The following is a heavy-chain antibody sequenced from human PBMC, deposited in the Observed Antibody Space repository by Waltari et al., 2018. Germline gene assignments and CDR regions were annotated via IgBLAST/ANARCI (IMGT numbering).Heavy chain of an antibody. Sequence: QVQLVESGGGVVQPGRSLRLSCAASGFTFSSYAMHWVRQAPGKGLEWVAVISYDGSNKYYADSVKGRFTISRDNSKNTLYLQMNSLRAEDTAVYYCARSRPVIAPFDYWGQGTLVTVSS. CDR1: GFTFSSYA. CDR3: ARSRPVIAPFDY. D-gene: IGHD3-16*02. CDR2: ISYDGSNK. J-gene: IGHJ4*02. V-gene: IGHV3-30-3*01.